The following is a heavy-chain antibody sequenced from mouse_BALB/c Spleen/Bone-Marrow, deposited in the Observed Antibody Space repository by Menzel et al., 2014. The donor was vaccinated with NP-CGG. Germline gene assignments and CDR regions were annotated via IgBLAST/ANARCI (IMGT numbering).Heavy chain of an antibody. Sequence: QVHLQQPGAELVKPGASVKLSCKASGYTFTSYYMYWVKQRPGQGLEWIGEINPSNGGTNFNEKFKSKATLTVDKSSSTAYMQLSSLTSEGSAVYYRTREGDSPFAYWGQGTLVTVSA. CDR1: GYTFTSYY. V-gene: IGHV1S81*02. D-gene: IGHD2-13*01. CDR3: TREGDSPFAY. CDR2: INPSNGGT. J-gene: IGHJ3*01.